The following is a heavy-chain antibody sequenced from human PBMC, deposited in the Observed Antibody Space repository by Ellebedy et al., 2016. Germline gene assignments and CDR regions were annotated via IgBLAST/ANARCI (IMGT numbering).Heavy chain of an antibody. Sequence: ASVKVSXXASGYTFTSYAMHWVRQAPGQRLEWMGWINAGNGNTKYSQKFQGRVTITRDTSASTAYMELSSLRSEDTAVYYCARQGKQWLVLGYWGQGTLVTVSS. CDR3: ARQGKQWLVLGY. J-gene: IGHJ4*02. CDR2: INAGNGNT. D-gene: IGHD6-19*01. V-gene: IGHV1-3*01. CDR1: GYTFTSYA.